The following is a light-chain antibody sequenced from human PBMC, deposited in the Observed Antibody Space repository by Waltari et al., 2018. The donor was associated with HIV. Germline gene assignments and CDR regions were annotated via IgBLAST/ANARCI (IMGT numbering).Light chain of an antibody. CDR2: EVT. V-gene: IGLV2-23*02. Sequence: QSALTQSASVSGSPGQSITISCTGTSNDVGSYNLVSWYQQHPDKVPKLIIYEVTKRPSGVSNRFSGSKSDNTASLTISGLQAEDEADYYCCSYTSSSTFVFGGGTKLTVL. CDR1: SNDVGSYNL. CDR3: CSYTSSSTFV. J-gene: IGLJ2*01.